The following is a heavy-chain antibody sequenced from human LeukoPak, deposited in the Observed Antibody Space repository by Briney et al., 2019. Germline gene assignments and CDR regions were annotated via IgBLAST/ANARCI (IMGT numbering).Heavy chain of an antibody. CDR1: GLTVSSIY. V-gene: IGHV3-53*01. CDR3: ARYYYDSSGYPYYLDY. D-gene: IGHD3-22*01. Sequence: GGSLRLSCAPSGLTVSSIYMSRVRQAPGEGLEWVSVIYSGGSTYYADSVKGRFTIFRDNSKNTVYLQMNSLRAEDTALYYCARYYYDSSGYPYYLDYWGQGTLVTVSS. CDR2: IYSGGST. J-gene: IGHJ4*02.